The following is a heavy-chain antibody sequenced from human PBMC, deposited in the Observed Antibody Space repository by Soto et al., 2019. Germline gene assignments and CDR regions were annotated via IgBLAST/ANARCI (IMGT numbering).Heavy chain of an antibody. V-gene: IGHV1-2*02. CDR1: GYPFTGYY. CDR2: VSPKTGET. D-gene: IGHD2-15*01. CDR3: ARRPMWRQVAQDYGMDV. J-gene: IGHJ6*02. Sequence: QVQLVQSGSEVKKPGASVTVSCKASGYPFTGYYIHWERQAPGQGPEWMGWVSPKTGETNYVQKFQGRVTMTPETSTSTAYLELTRLRSDDTAVYYCARRPMWRQVAQDYGMDVWGHGTTVTVS.